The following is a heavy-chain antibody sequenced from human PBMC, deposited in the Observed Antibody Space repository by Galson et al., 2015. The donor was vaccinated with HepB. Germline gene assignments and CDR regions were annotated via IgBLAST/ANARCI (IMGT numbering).Heavy chain of an antibody. V-gene: IGHV7-4-1*02. CDR1: GYTFTDYV. CDR3: ARSPLRFLDWLPYYDYYYMDV. D-gene: IGHD3-3*01. J-gene: IGHJ6*03. CDR2: MNTNTGKP. Sequence: SVKVSCKASGYTFTDYVVHWVRQAPGQGLEWMGWMNTNTGKPTYAPGFAGRFVFSLYTSVTTAYLQISSLETDDTAVYYCARSPLRFLDWLPYYDYYYMDVWGEGTTVTVSS.